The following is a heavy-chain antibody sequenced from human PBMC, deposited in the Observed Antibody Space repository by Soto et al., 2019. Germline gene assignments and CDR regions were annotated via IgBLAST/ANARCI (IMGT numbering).Heavy chain of an antibody. D-gene: IGHD5-12*01. CDR2: MNPNSCNT. CDR1: GYTFTSYD. J-gene: IGHJ4*02. Sequence: GASVKVSCKASGYTFTSYDINWVRQATGQGLEWMGWMNPNSCNTGYAQKFQGRVTMTRNTSLSTAYMELSSLRSEDTAVYYCARSSSGYDHPNINWGQGTLVTVSS. V-gene: IGHV1-8*01. CDR3: ARSSSGYDHPNIN.